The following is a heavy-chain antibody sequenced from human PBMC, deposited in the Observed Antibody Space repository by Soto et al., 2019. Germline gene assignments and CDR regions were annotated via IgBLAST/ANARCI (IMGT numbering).Heavy chain of an antibody. V-gene: IGHV1-3*01. CDR1: GYTFTSYA. CDR2: INAGNGNT. Sequence: QVQLVQSGAEVKKPGASVKVSCKASGYTFTSYAMHWVRQAPGQRLEWMGWINAGNGNTKYSQKFQGRVTITRDTSAGTVYMELSGLRSEDTAVYHCARDLSPLARLVSNWFDPWGQGTLVTVSS. D-gene: IGHD6-6*01. J-gene: IGHJ5*02. CDR3: ARDLSPLARLVSNWFDP.